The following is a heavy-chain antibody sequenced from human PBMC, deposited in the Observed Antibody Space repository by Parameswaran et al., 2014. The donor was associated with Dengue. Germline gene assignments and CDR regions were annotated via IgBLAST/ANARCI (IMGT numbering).Heavy chain of an antibody. V-gene: IGHV4-39*01. D-gene: IGHD2-21*01. CDR3: ARTVVVIALHFDY. Sequence: WIRQPPGKGLEWIGSIYYSGSTYYNPSLKSRVTISVDTSKNQFSLKLSSVTAADTAVYYCARTVVVIALHFDYWGQGTLVTVSS. CDR2: IYYSGST. J-gene: IGHJ4*02.